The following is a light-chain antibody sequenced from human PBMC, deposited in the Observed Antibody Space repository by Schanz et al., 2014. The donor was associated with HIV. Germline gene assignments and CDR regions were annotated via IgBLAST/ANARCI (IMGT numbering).Light chain of an antibody. CDR3: QQYTQYPPFT. CDR1: QDVGTY. Sequence: RMTQSPSSLSASIGDRVNITCRASQDVGTYLAWYQQKPGRVPELLIYGASTLHRDVPSRFSGSASGSDFTLTISSLQPDDLATYYCQQYTQYPPFTFGQGTKLEIK. CDR2: GAS. V-gene: IGKV1-8*01. J-gene: IGKJ2*01.